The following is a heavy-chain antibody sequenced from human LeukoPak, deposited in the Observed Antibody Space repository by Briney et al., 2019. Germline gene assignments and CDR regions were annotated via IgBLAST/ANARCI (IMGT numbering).Heavy chain of an antibody. CDR1: GGSISSYY. CDR2: FYISGST. V-gene: IGHV4-4*07. CDR3: ARDFLLQSEGLFDY. J-gene: IGHJ4*02. Sequence: SEPLSLTCTVSGGSISSYYWSWIRQPAGKGLEWIGRFYISGSTNYNPSLKSRVTMSVDTSKNQFSLRLNSVTAADTAVYYCARDFLLQSEGLFDYWGQGTLVTVSS. D-gene: IGHD4-11*01.